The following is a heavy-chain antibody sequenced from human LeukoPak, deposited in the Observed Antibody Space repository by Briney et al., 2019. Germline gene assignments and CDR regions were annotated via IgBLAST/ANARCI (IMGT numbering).Heavy chain of an antibody. Sequence: GESLKISCKGSGYSFTTYWIAWVRRMPGKGLEYMGIIYPSDSDTRYSPSFQGQVTISADKSISTAYLQWSSLKASDTAMYYCARRPGTSFDYWGQGSLVTVSS. D-gene: IGHD1-26*01. CDR1: GYSFTTYW. CDR3: ARRPGTSFDY. J-gene: IGHJ4*02. CDR2: IYPSDSDT. V-gene: IGHV5-51*01.